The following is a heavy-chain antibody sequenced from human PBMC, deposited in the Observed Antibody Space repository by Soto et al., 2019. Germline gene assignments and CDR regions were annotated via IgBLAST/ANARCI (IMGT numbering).Heavy chain of an antibody. CDR1: GFTFNTHW. D-gene: IGHD1-26*01. Sequence: GGSLRLSCAASGFTFNTHWMHWVRQAPGEGLVWVSRIYFDGITTNYADSVKGRLTVSRDNAKNTVYLHVNTLRDEDTAVYYCARGGAMGVDYWGQGTLVTVSS. J-gene: IGHJ4*02. V-gene: IGHV3-74*01. CDR2: IYFDGITT. CDR3: ARGGAMGVDY.